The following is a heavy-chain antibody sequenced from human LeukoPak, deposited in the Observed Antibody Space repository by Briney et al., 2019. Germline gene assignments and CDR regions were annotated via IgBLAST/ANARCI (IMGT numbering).Heavy chain of an antibody. CDR3: ARDPLSTNDFDI. J-gene: IGHJ3*02. D-gene: IGHD1-1*01. V-gene: IGHV4-59*01. Sequence: SETLSLTCTVSGGSISSYYWNWIRQSPGKGLEWIGYINYSGSTNYNPSLKSRVTISVDTSKNQFSLKLSSVTAADTAVYFCARDPLSTNDFDIWGQGTMVTVSS. CDR1: GGSISSYY. CDR2: INYSGST.